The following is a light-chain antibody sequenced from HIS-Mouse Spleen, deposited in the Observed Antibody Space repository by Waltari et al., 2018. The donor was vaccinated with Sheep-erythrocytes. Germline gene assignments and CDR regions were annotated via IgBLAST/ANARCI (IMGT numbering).Light chain of an antibody. V-gene: IGLV2-23*01. CDR2: EGS. J-gene: IGLJ3*02. CDR1: SSDVGSYNL. Sequence: QSALTQPASVSGSPGQSITISCTGTSSDVGSYNLVSWYQQHPGKPPELMIYEGSKRPSGVSNRFSGSKSGNTASLTISGLQAEDEADYYCCSYAGSSTPWVFGGGTKLTVL. CDR3: CSYAGSSTPWV.